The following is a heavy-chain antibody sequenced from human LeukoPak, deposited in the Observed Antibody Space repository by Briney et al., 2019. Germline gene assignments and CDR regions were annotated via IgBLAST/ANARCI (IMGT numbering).Heavy chain of an antibody. CDR3: ARDPNDYGDSYYFDY. Sequence: ASVRVSCKASGYTFTDYYMHWVRQAPGQGLEWMGWISAYNGNTNYAQKLQGRVTMTTDTSTSTAYMELRSLRSDDTAVYYCARDPNDYGDSYYFDYWGQGTLVTVSS. CDR2: ISAYNGNT. V-gene: IGHV1-18*04. J-gene: IGHJ4*02. D-gene: IGHD4-17*01. CDR1: GYTFTDYY.